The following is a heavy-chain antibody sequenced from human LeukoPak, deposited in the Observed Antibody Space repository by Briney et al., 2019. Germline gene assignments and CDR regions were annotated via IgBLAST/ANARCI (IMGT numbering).Heavy chain of an antibody. J-gene: IGHJ4*02. CDR1: GYPISSGYY. CDR3: ARAPNYYDSSGFFDY. CDR2: IYHSGST. D-gene: IGHD3-22*01. Sequence: SETLSLTCTVSGYPISSGYYWGWIRQPPGKGLEWIGSIYHSGSTYYNPSLKSRVTISVDTSKNQFSLKLSSVTAADTAVYYCARAPNYYDSSGFFDYWGQGTLVTVSS. V-gene: IGHV4-38-2*02.